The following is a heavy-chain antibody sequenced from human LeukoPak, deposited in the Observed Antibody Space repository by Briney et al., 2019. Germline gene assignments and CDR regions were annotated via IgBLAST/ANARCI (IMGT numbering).Heavy chain of an antibody. CDR3: AKDTYYYDSSGYY. J-gene: IGHJ4*02. CDR2: TSSSDDGK. D-gene: IGHD3-22*01. Sequence: GGSLRLSCTVSGFSLSSYAMSWVRRAPGKGLEWVSATSSSDDGKYYADSVRGRFTISRDNSRNTMYLQMNSLRAEDTAVYYCAKDTYYYDSSGYYWGQGTLVTVSS. V-gene: IGHV3-23*01. CDR1: GFSLSSYA.